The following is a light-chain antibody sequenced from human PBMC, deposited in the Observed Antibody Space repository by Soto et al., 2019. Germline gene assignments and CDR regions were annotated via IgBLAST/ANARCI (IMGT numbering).Light chain of an antibody. J-gene: IGKJ1*01. CDR1: QSVSSN. Sequence: EIVMTQSPAPLSVSPGEITTLSCRASQSVSSNLAWYQQKPGQAPRLLIYGASTRATGIPARFSGSGSGTEFTLTISSLQSEDFAVSYCQHYNNWPRTFGQGTKVESK. CDR2: GAS. CDR3: QHYNNWPRT. V-gene: IGKV3-15*01.